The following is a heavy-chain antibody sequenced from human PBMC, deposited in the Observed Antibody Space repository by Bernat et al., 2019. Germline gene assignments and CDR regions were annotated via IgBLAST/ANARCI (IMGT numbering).Heavy chain of an antibody. D-gene: IGHD3-22*01. CDR3: ASDSSGPFLRKFDY. Sequence: QLQLQESGPGLVKPSETLSLTCTVSGGSISSSSYYWGWIRQPPGKGLEWIGSIYYSGSTYYNPSLKSRVTISVDTSKNQFSLKLSSVTAADTAVYYCASDSSGPFLRKFDYWGQGTLVTVSS. CDR1: GGSISSSSYY. J-gene: IGHJ4*02. CDR2: IYYSGST. V-gene: IGHV4-39*01.